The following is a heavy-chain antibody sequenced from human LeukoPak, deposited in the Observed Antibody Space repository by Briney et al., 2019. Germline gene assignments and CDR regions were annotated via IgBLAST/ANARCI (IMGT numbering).Heavy chain of an antibody. CDR1: GDSISSYY. V-gene: IGHV4-59*01. D-gene: IGHD3-10*01. CDR2: IYYTGIT. J-gene: IGHJ3*02. CDR3: ARYCSTSGTKAFGI. Sequence: PSETLSLTCTVSGDSISSYYWSWIRQPPGKGLEWIGYIYYTGITKYNPSLKSRVTMSVDTSKNQFSLKLTSVTAADTAVYYCARYCSTSGTKAFGIWGQGTMVTASS.